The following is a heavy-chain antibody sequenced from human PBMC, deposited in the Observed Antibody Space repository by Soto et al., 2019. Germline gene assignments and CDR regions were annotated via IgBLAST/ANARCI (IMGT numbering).Heavy chain of an antibody. V-gene: IGHV3-33*01. D-gene: IGHD2-15*01. CDR2: IWYDGSNK. CDR3: ARDRRRLAFDY. Sequence: GGSLRLSCAASGFTFSSYGMHLVRQAPGKGLEWVAVIWYDGSNKYYADSVKGRFTISRDNSKNTLYLQMNSLRAEDTAVYYCARDRRRLAFDYWGQGTLVTVSS. J-gene: IGHJ4*02. CDR1: GFTFSSYG.